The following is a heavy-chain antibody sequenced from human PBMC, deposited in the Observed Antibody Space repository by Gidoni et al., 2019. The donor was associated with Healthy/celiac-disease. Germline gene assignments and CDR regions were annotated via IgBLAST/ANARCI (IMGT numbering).Heavy chain of an antibody. D-gene: IGHD2-15*01. Sequence: QVQLVESGGGLVKPGGSLRLSCAASGFNFSDYYMRWLRQAPGKGLGWFLYISSSGRTIYYAASVKCRCTIARDNAKNSLYLQMNSLRAEDTAVYYCARENGYCSGGSCYSEDWYFDLWGRGTLVTVSS. J-gene: IGHJ2*01. CDR1: GFNFSDYY. V-gene: IGHV3-11*01. CDR2: ISSSGRTI. CDR3: ARENGYCSGGSCYSEDWYFDL.